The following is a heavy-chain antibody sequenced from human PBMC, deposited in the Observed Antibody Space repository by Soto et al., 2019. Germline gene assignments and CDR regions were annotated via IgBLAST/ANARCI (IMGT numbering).Heavy chain of an antibody. CDR3: ARYGGDYDFWSGYYNWFDP. Sequence: SETLSLTCAFSGRSIMSDYWRGIRQAPGEGLEWIGYIYYSGSTNYNPSLKSRVTISVDTSKNQFSLKLSSVTAADTAVYYCARYGGDYDFWSGYYNWFDPWGQGTLVTVS. CDR2: IYYSGST. CDR1: GRSIMSDY. V-gene: IGHV4-59*01. J-gene: IGHJ5*02. D-gene: IGHD3-3*01.